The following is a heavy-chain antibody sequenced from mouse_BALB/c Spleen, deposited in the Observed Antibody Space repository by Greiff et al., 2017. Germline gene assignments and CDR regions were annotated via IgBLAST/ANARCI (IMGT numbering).Heavy chain of an antibody. CDR1: GFTIKDTY. CDR2: IDPANGNT. CDR3: ARRGDGYSLAY. D-gene: IGHD2-3*01. J-gene: IGHJ3*01. V-gene: IGHV14-3*02. Sequence: EVQGVESGAELVKPGASVKLSCTASGFTIKDTYMHWVKQRPEQGLEWIGRIDPANGNTKYDPKFQGKTTITADTSSNTAYLQLSSLTSEDTAVYYCARRGDGYSLAYWGQGTLVTVSA.